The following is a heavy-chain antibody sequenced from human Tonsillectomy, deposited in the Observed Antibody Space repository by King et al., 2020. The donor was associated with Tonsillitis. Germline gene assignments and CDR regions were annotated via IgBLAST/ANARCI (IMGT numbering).Heavy chain of an antibody. CDR3: VRGDLRNY. Sequence: VQLVESGGGLVKPGESLRVSCTGTGFSFTGYTFTWVRQAPGKGLEYISSISSSSRLIFYADSVKGRFTISRDNAANSLYLQMNSLRAEDTAVYYCVRGDLRNYWGQGTLVAVSS. J-gene: IGHJ4*02. CDR1: GFSFTGYT. V-gene: IGHV3-21*01. CDR2: ISSSSRLI. D-gene: IGHD3-16*01.